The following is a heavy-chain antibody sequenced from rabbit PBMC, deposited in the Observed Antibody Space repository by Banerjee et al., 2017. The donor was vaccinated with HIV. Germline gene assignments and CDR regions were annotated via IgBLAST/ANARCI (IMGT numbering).Heavy chain of an antibody. CDR2: IDVGSSGSA. CDR1: GFSFSSSYW. J-gene: IGHJ4*01. V-gene: IGHV1S45*01. CDR3: ARYLDHSHDGFDL. D-gene: IGHD6-1*01. Sequence: QEQLEESGGDLVKPEGSLTLTCTASGFSFSSSYWICWVRQAPGKGLEWIACIDVGSSGSAYCASWAKGRFTLSKISSTTVTLQMTSLTAADTATYLCARYLDHSHDGFDLWGPGTLVTVS.